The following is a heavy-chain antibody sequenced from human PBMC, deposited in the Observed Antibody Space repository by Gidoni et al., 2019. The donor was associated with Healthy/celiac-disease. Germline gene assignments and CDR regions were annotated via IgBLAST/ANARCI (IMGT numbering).Heavy chain of an antibody. CDR1: GYTFPSYG. CDR2: ISAYNGNT. CDR3: ARDYYYGSGSYYTKLQDYYYYGMDV. Sequence: QVQLVQSGAEVKKPGASVKVSCKASGYTFPSYGISWVRQAPGQGLEWMGWISAYNGNTNYAQKLQGRVSMTTDTSTSTAYMELRSLRSDDTAVYYCARDYYYGSGSYYTKLQDYYYYGMDVWGQGTTVTVSS. D-gene: IGHD3-10*01. J-gene: IGHJ6*02. V-gene: IGHV1-18*01.